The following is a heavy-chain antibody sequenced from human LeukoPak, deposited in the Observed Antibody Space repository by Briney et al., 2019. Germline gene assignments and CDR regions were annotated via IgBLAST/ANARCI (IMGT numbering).Heavy chain of an antibody. CDR2: IYYSGST. J-gene: IGHJ4*02. Sequence: SETLSLTCTVSGGSISSSSYYWGWIRQPPGKGLEWIGSIYYSGSTYYNPSLKSRVTISVDTSKNQFSLKLSSVTAADTAVYYCARQGCTNGVCYVADYWGQGTLVTVSS. CDR3: ARQGCTNGVCYVADY. D-gene: IGHD2-8*01. V-gene: IGHV4-39*01. CDR1: GGSISSSSYY.